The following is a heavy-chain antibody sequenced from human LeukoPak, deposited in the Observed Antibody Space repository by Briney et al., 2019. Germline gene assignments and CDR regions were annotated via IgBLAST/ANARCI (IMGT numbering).Heavy chain of an antibody. CDR2: ISSSGSTI. D-gene: IGHD2/OR15-2a*01. CDR3: AKKRESSPTSFDN. CDR1: GFTFSSYE. Sequence: PGGSLRLSCAASGFTFSSYEMNWVRQAPGKGLEWVSYISSSGSTIYYADSVKGRFTISRDNAKNSLYLQMSSLRAEDTALYYCAKKRESSPTSFDNWGQGTLVTVSS. V-gene: IGHV3-48*03. J-gene: IGHJ4*02.